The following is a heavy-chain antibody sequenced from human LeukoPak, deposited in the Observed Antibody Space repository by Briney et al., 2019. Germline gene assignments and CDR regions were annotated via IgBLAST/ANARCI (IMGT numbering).Heavy chain of an antibody. V-gene: IGHV4-39*01. D-gene: IGHD3-10*01. Sequence: PSETLSLTCTVSGGSISSSSYYWGWIRQPPGKGLEWIGSIYYSGSTYYNPSLKSRVTISVDTSKNQFSLKLSSVTAADTAVYYCARRALLWFGELLFFDYWGQGTLVTVSS. CDR2: IYYSGST. J-gene: IGHJ4*02. CDR3: ARRALLWFGELLFFDY. CDR1: GGSISSSSYY.